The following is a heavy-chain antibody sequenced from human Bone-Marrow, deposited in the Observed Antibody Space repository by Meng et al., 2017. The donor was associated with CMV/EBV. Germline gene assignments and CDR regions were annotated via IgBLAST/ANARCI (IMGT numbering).Heavy chain of an antibody. V-gene: IGHV1-69*02. D-gene: IGHD3-3*01. CDR1: GGTFSSYT. J-gene: IGHJ5*02. Sequence: SVKVSCKASGGTFSSYTISWVRQAPGQGLEWMGRIIPILGIANYAQKFQGRVTITADKSTSTAYMELSSLRSEDTAVYYCARAAYSYDFWSGYYGFDPWGQRTLVTVSS. CDR2: IIPILGIA. CDR3: ARAAYSYDFWSGYYGFDP.